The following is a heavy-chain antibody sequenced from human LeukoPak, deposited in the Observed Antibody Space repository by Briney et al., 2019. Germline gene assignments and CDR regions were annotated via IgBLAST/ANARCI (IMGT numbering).Heavy chain of an antibody. CDR3: ARDLGYSYGNADAFDI. D-gene: IGHD5-18*01. J-gene: IGHJ3*02. Sequence: PSQTLSHTCTVSGGSISSGDYYWSWIRQPPGKGLEWIGYIYYSGSTYYNPSLKSRVTISVDTSKNQFSLKLSSVTAADTAVYYCARDLGYSYGNADAFDIWGQGTMVTVSS. CDR1: GGSISSGDYY. V-gene: IGHV4-30-4*01. CDR2: IYYSGST.